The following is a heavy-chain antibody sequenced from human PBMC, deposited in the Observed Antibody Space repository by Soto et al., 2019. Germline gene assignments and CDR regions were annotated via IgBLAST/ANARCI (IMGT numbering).Heavy chain of an antibody. D-gene: IGHD3-22*01. CDR3: ARQASGYYYGWFDP. CDR2: IDHSGGT. Sequence: SETLSLTCAVYGGSFSGYYWSWIRQPPGKGLEWIGEIDHSGGTNYNPSLKSRVTISVDTSKNQFSLKLSSVTAADTAVYYCARQASGYYYGWFDPWGQGTLVTVSS. V-gene: IGHV4-34*01. J-gene: IGHJ5*02. CDR1: GGSFSGYY.